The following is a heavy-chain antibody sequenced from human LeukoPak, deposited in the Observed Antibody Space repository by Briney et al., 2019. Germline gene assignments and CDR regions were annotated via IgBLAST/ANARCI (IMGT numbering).Heavy chain of an antibody. D-gene: IGHD3-10*01. CDR3: ARDLRGSGSYPRSGMDV. V-gene: IGHV1-18*01. CDR2: ISAYNGNT. J-gene: IGHJ6*03. CDR1: GYTFTSYG. Sequence: ASVRVSCKASGYTFTSYGISWVRQAPGQGGEWMGWISAYNGNTNYAQKLQGRVTMTTDTSTSTAYMELRSLRSDDTAVYYCARDLRGSGSYPRSGMDVWGKGTTVTVSS.